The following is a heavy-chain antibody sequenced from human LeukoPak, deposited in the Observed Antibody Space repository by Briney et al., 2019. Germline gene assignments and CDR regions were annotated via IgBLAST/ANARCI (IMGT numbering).Heavy chain of an antibody. D-gene: IGHD3-3*01. V-gene: IGHV4-59*01. CDR1: GGSISGYY. CDR2: IYYTGNT. Sequence: PSETLSLTCIVSGGSISGYYWSWIRQPPGKGLELIGHIYYTGNTIYNPSLKSRATILLDTSENQFSLKLRSVTAADTAVYYCARYRPSESRSGEVTSLDYWGQGTLVTVSS. J-gene: IGHJ4*02. CDR3: ARYRPSESRSGEVTSLDY.